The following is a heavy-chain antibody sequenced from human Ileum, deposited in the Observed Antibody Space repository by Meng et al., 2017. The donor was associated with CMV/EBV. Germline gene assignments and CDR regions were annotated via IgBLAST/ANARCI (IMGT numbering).Heavy chain of an antibody. D-gene: IGHD2-2*01. Sequence: GGSLRLSCAVSGFTFSDFWMTWLRQSPGRGLEWLANINQDGAIEQYLDSVKGRFTVSRDNAKNLLYLQMNILRAEDTAVYYCARPPARMLDYWGRGTLVTVSS. J-gene: IGHJ4*02. CDR3: ARPPARMLDY. CDR2: INQDGAIE. CDR1: GFTFSDFW. V-gene: IGHV3-7*01.